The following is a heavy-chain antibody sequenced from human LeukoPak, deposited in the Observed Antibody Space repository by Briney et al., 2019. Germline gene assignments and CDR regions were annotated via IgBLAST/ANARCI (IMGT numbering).Heavy chain of an antibody. J-gene: IGHJ4*02. D-gene: IGHD3-10*01. CDR1: GGTFSSYA. Sequence: SVKVSCKASGGTFSSYAISWVRQAPGQGLEWMGGIIPIFGTANYAQKFQGRVTITADESTSTAYMELSSLRSEDTAVYYCASNYYGSGSLHYWGRGTLVTVSS. CDR2: IIPIFGTA. V-gene: IGHV1-69*13. CDR3: ASNYYGSGSLHY.